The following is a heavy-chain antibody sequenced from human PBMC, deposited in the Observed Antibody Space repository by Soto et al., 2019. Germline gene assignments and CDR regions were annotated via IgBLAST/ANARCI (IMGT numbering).Heavy chain of an antibody. CDR3: AREVVTETTLGYFDF. CDR1: GGTFTNDA. Sequence: QVHLVQSGAEVKKSGSSVRVSCTASGGTFTNDAISWVRQAPGQGLEWLGRIIPFFGTPDYSQSFQGRRTITAEESTGTAYMDLRSLRSDDTAVYYCAREVVTETTLGYFDFWGQGTLVTVSS. CDR2: IIPFFGTP. J-gene: IGHJ4*02. D-gene: IGHD2-21*02. V-gene: IGHV1-69*01.